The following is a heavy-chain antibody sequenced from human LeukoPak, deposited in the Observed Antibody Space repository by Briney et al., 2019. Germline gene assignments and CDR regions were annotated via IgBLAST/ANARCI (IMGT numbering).Heavy chain of an antibody. J-gene: IGHJ6*02. D-gene: IGHD2-2*01. V-gene: IGHV3-48*02. CDR2: ISGSSKII. CDR1: GFTFSSYS. Sequence: GGSLRLSCAASGFTFSSYSMNWVRQAPGKGLEWISYISGSSKIIHWAESLKGRFTISRDNAKNSRYLQMNSLRDEDTAVYYCARDYSSSGTFFGYYYGMDVWGQGTTVTVSS. CDR3: ARDYSSSGTFFGYYYGMDV.